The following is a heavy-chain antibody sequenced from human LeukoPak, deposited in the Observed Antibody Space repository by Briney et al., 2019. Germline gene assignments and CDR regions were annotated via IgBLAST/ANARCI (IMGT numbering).Heavy chain of an antibody. CDR2: MYYSGST. CDR1: GGSISSHY. Sequence: PSETLSLTCTVSGGSISSHYWSWIRQPPGKGLEWIGSMYYSGSTNYNPSLKSRVTISVDTSKNQSSLKLNSVPAADTAVYYCVRGGVYFDYWGQGTLVTVSS. CDR3: VRGGVYFDY. V-gene: IGHV4-59*11. D-gene: IGHD3-16*01. J-gene: IGHJ4*02.